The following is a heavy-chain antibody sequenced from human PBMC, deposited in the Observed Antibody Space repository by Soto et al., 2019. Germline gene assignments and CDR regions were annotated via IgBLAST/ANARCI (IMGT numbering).Heavy chain of an antibody. CDR2: ISYDGSNK. D-gene: IGHD2-21*01. J-gene: IGHJ3*02. CDR3: ARGNSAFEI. CDR1: GFTFSSYA. V-gene: IGHV3-30-3*01. Sequence: QVQLVESGGGVVQPGRSLRLSCAASGFTFSSYAMHWVRQAPGKGLEWVAVISYDGSNKYYADSVKGRFTISRDNSKNTLYLQMNSLSAEDTAVYYCARGNSAFEIWGQGTMVTVSS.